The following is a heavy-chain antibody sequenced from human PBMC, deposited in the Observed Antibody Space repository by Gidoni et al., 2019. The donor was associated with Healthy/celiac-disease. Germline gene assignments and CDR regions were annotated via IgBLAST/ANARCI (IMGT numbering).Heavy chain of an antibody. D-gene: IGHD6-13*01. CDR1: GGSFSSYD. J-gene: IGHJ4*02. CDR3: PSRPLYSSSWYYFDY. Sequence: QVQLVQSGAEVKKPGSSVKVYCKASGGSFSSYDISWVRQAPGQGLEWMGGIIPIFGTANYAQKFQGRVTITADESTSTAYMELSSLRSEDTAVYYCPSRPLYSSSWYYFDYWGQGTLVTVSS. V-gene: IGHV1-69*01. CDR2: IIPIFGTA.